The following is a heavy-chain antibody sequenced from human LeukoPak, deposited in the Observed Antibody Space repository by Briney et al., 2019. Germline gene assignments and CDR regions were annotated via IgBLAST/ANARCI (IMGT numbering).Heavy chain of an antibody. CDR2: INHSGST. D-gene: IGHD5-18*01. CDR1: GGSFSGYY. V-gene: IGHV4-34*01. J-gene: IGHJ6*03. CDR3: ARWQLWSSHYYYYMDV. Sequence: LETLSLTCAVYGGSFSGYYWSWIRQPPGKGLEWIGEINHSGSTNYNPSLKSRVTISVDTSKNQFSLKLSSVTAAVTAVYYCARWQLWSSHYYYYMDVWGKGTTVTVSS.